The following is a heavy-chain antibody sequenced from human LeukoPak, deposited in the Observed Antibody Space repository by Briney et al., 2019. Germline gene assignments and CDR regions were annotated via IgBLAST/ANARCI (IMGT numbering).Heavy chain of an antibody. CDR1: GGSISSYY. CDR3: ARSVSSWCPLDAFYI. CDR2: IYYSGST. Sequence: KPSETLSLTCTVSGGSISSYYWSWIRQPPGKGLEWIGYIYYSGSTNYDPSLKSRVTILVDTSKSQFSLNLNSLTAADTAVYYCARSVSSWCPLDAFYIWGPGTMVTVSS. J-gene: IGHJ3*02. V-gene: IGHV4-59*01. D-gene: IGHD6-13*01.